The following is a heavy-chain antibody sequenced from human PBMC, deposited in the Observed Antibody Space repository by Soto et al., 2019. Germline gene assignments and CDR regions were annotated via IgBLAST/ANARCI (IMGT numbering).Heavy chain of an antibody. V-gene: IGHV4-34*01. CDR1: GGSFSAYY. J-gene: IGHJ5*01. CDR3: ARAKYYYGSGPARRWFDS. D-gene: IGHD3-10*01. CDR2: VHHAGST. Sequence: QVQLQQWGAGLLKLSETLSLTCAVYGGSFSAYYWTWIRQPPGKGLEWIEEVHHAGSTNYNQSLKSRVTISMDTSKNQFSLKLSSVTAADTAVYYCARAKYYYGSGPARRWFDSWGQGTLLTVSS.